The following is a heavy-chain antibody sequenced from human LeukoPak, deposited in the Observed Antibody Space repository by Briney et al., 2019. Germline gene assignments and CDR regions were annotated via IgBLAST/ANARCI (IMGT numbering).Heavy chain of an antibody. V-gene: IGHV3-23*01. Sequence: PGGSLRLSCAASGFTFSSYAMSCVRQAPGKGLEWVSSISGNSGSTYYADSVKGQFTISRDNSKNTVYLQMNSLRAEDTAVYYCAKVSAWAMVGATYFDYWGQGTLVTVSS. CDR1: GFTFSSYA. J-gene: IGHJ4*02. CDR3: AKVSAWAMVGATYFDY. CDR2: ISGNSGST. D-gene: IGHD1-26*01.